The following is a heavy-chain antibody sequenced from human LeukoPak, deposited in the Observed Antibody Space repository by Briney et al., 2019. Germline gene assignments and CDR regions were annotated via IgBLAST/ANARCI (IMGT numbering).Heavy chain of an antibody. CDR1: GFTFSSYA. D-gene: IGHD2-8*01. J-gene: IGHJ4*02. Sequence: GGSLRLSCAASGFTFSSYAMSWVRQAPGKRLEWVSAISGSGGSTYYADSVKGRFTISRDNSKNTLYLQMNSLRAEDTALYYCAKVPRTNHDNFFDYWGQGTLVTVSS. CDR2: ISGSGGST. CDR3: AKVPRTNHDNFFDY. V-gene: IGHV3-23*01.